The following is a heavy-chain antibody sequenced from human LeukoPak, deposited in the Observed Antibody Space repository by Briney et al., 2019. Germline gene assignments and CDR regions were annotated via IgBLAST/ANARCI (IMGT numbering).Heavy chain of an antibody. Sequence: SVKVSCKASGGTFSSYAISWVRQAPGQGLEWMGRIIRILGIANYAQKFQGRVTITADKSTSTAYMELSSLRSEDTAVYYCARGIAAAGAFDYWGQGTLVTVSS. V-gene: IGHV1-69*04. CDR3: ARGIAAAGAFDY. J-gene: IGHJ4*02. CDR2: IIRILGIA. D-gene: IGHD6-13*01. CDR1: GGTFSSYA.